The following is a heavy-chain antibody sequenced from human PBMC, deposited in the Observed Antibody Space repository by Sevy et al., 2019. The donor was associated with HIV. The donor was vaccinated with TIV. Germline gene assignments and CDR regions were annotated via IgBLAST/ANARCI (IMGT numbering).Heavy chain of an antibody. D-gene: IGHD6-19*01. V-gene: IGHV3-48*02. CDR1: GFTFSSYS. Sequence: GGSLRLSCAASGFTFSSYSMNWVRQAPGKGLEWVSYISSSSSTIYYADSVKGRFTISRDNAKKSLYLQMNSLRDEDTAVYYCARDPGSGWYGGAYYYGMDVWGQGTTVTVSS. CDR3: ARDPGSGWYGGAYYYGMDV. J-gene: IGHJ6*02. CDR2: ISSSSSTI.